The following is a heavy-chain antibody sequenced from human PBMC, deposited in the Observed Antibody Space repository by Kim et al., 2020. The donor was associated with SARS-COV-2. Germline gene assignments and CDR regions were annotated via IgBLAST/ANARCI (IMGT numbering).Heavy chain of an antibody. CDR1: GGTFSSYA. J-gene: IGHJ4*02. D-gene: IGHD4-17*01. Sequence: SVKVSCKASGGTFSSYAISWVRQAPGQGLEWMGGIIPIFGTANYAQKFQGRVTITADKSTSTAYMELSSLRSEDTAVYYCARDDYGGNWGPFDYWGQGTLVTVSS. CDR3: ARDDYGGNWGPFDY. V-gene: IGHV1-69*06. CDR2: IIPIFGTA.